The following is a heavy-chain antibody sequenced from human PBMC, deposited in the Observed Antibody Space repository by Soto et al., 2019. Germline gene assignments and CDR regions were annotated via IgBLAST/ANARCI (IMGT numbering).Heavy chain of an antibody. V-gene: IGHV1-69*06. CDR1: GGTFSSYA. CDR2: IIPIFGTA. D-gene: IGHD3-22*01. CDR3: AREHYGDSSGYPVENWLDP. Sequence: SVKVSCKASGGTFSSYAISWVRQAPGQGLEWMGGIIPIFGTANYAQKFQGRVTITADKSTSTAYMELSSLRSEDTAVYYCAREHYGDSSGYPVENWLDPWGQGTMVTVYS. J-gene: IGHJ5*02.